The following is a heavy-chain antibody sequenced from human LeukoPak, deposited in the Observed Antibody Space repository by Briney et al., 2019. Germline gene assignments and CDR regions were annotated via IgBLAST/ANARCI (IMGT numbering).Heavy chain of an antibody. CDR1: GGSFSGYY. CDR3: ARDPGGGYKDDALDI. Sequence: KPSETLSLTCAVYGGSFSGYYWSWIRQPPGKGLEWIGEINHSGSTNYNPSLKSRVTISVDKSKNQFSLKLNSVTAADTAVYYCARDPGGGYKDDALDIWGQGTMVTVSS. CDR2: INHSGST. J-gene: IGHJ3*02. D-gene: IGHD3-16*01. V-gene: IGHV4-34*01.